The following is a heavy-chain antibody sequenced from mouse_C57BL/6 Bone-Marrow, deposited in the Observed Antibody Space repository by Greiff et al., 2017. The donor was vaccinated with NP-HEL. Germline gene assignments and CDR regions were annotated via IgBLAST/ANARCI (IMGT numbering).Heavy chain of an antibody. Sequence: QVQLQQPGAELVMPGASVKLSCKASGYTFTSYWMHWVKQRPGQGLEWIGEIDPSDSYTNYNQKFKGKSTLTVDKSSSTAYMQLSSLTSEDSAVYYCARESYYGSSYWYFDVRGTGTTVTVSS. CDR1: GYTFTSYW. CDR2: IDPSDSYT. CDR3: ARESYYGSSYWYFDV. D-gene: IGHD1-1*01. J-gene: IGHJ1*03. V-gene: IGHV1-69*01.